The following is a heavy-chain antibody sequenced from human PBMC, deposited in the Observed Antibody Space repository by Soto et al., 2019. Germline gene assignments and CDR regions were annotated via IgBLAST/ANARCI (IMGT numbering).Heavy chain of an antibody. CDR3: ARIGGIVLGGPIDY. Sequence: QVQLQESGPGLVKPSDTLSLTCRVSGYFISSGHRWGWIRKPPGKGLEWLGHINYSGSIYHDPSLKSRVTMSLDTSKNQFSLRLSSVTAVDTAVYYCARIGGIVLGGPIDYWGQGTLVTVSS. CDR2: INYSGSI. V-gene: IGHV4-28*05. CDR1: GYFISSGHR. J-gene: IGHJ4*02. D-gene: IGHD1-26*01.